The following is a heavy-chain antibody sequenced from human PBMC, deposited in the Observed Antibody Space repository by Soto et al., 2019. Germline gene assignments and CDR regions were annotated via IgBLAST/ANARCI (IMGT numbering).Heavy chain of an antibody. CDR1: GFTFSSYA. CDR2: ISGSGGST. D-gene: IGHD6-19*01. CDR3: AKDGWMGIAVAESLDY. V-gene: IGHV3-23*01. J-gene: IGHJ4*02. Sequence: EVQLLESGGGLVQPGGSLRLSCAASGFTFSSYAMSWVRQAPGKGLEWVSAISGSGGSTYYADSVKGRFTISRDNSKNTLYLQMNSLRAEDTDVDYCAKDGWMGIAVAESLDYWGQGTLVTVSS.